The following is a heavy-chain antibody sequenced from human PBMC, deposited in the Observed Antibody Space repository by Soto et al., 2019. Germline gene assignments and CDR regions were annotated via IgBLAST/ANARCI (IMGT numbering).Heavy chain of an antibody. CDR1: GFTFSSYA. CDR3: AKLPTVYYYGSGSYHDY. J-gene: IGHJ4*02. D-gene: IGHD3-10*01. Sequence: GGSLRLSCAASGFTFSSYAMSWVRQAPGKGLEWVSAISGSGGNTYYADSVKGRFTISRDNSKNTLYLQMNSLRAEDTAVYYCAKLPTVYYYGSGSYHDYWGQGTLVTVSS. CDR2: ISGSGGNT. V-gene: IGHV3-23*01.